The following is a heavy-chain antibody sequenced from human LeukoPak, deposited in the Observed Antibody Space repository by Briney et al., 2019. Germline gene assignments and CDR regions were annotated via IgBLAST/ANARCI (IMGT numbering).Heavy chain of an antibody. V-gene: IGHV3-74*01. J-gene: IGHJ3*02. D-gene: IGHD3-16*01. CDR2: INGDGSGT. CDR3: ARELPRIGGQTDASDI. CDR1: GFTFSGYW. Sequence: GGSLRLSCAASGFTFSGYWMQWVRQAPGKGLVWVSRINGDGSGTSYADSVKGRFTISRDNAENTLYLQMNSLRAEDTAVYYCARELPRIGGQTDASDIWGQGTMVTVS.